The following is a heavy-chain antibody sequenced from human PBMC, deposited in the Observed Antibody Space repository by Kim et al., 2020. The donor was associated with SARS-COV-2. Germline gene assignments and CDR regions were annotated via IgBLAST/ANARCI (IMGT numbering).Heavy chain of an antibody. CDR2: ISGSGGST. CDR3: AKDIPRRTAINYYYGMDV. V-gene: IGHV3-23*01. Sequence: GGSLRLSCAASGFTFSSYAMSWVRQAPGKGLEWVSAISGSGGSTYYADSVKGRFTISRDNSKNTLYLQMNSLRAEDTAVYYCAKDIPRRTAINYYYGMDVWGQGTTVTVSS. CDR1: GFTFSSYA. J-gene: IGHJ6*02. D-gene: IGHD2-21*02.